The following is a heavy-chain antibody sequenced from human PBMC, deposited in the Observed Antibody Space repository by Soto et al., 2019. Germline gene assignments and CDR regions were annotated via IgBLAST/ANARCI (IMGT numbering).Heavy chain of an antibody. CDR2: IDPSDSYT. D-gene: IGHD2-21*02. V-gene: IGHV5-10-1*01. J-gene: IGHJ5*02. Sequence: LGESLKISGKGSGYSFTSYWISWVRQMPGKGLEWMGRIDPSDSYTNYSPSFQGHVTISADKSISTAYLQWSSLKASDTAMYYCARGESRVVVTAVCFDPWGQGTLVTVSS. CDR3: ARGESRVVVTAVCFDP. CDR1: GYSFTSYW.